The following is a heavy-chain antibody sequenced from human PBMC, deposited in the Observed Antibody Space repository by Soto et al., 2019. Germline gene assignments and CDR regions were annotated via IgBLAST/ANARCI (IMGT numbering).Heavy chain of an antibody. Sequence: PSETLSLTCTVSGGSISSYYWSWIRQPPGKGLEWIGYIYYSGSTNYNPSLKSRVTISVDTSKNQFSLKLSSVTAADTAVYYCARVGAVAGTDWFDPWGQGTLVTSP. CDR3: ARVGAVAGTDWFDP. V-gene: IGHV4-59*01. J-gene: IGHJ5*02. D-gene: IGHD6-19*01. CDR2: IYYSGST. CDR1: GGSISSYY.